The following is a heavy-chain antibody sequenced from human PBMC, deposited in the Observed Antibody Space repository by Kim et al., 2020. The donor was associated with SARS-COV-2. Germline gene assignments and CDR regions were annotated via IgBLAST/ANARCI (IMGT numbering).Heavy chain of an antibody. J-gene: IGHJ4*02. CDR1: GYSISSGYY. V-gene: IGHV4-38-2*02. CDR2: IYHSGST. Sequence: SETLSLTCTVSGYSISSGYYWGWIRQPPGKGLEWIGSIYHSGSTYYNPSLKSRVTISVDTSKNQFSLKLSSVTAADTAVYYCARDVYDSPFYYFDYWGQG. D-gene: IGHD3-22*01. CDR3: ARDVYDSPFYYFDY.